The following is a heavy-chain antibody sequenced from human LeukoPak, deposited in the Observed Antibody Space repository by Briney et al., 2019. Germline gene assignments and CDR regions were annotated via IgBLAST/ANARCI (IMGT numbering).Heavy chain of an antibody. CDR3: AAYGDYGLGY. D-gene: IGHD4-17*01. Sequence: PSETLSLTCAVSGGSISSGGYSWSWIRQPPGKGLEWIGYIYHSGSTYYNPSLKSRVTISVDRSKNQFSLKLSSVTAADTAVYYCAAYGDYGLGYWGQGTLVTVSS. V-gene: IGHV4-30-2*01. CDR2: IYHSGST. CDR1: GGSISSGGYS. J-gene: IGHJ4*02.